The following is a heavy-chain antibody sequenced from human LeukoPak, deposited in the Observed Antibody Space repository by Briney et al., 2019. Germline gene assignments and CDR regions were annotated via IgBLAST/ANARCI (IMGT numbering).Heavy chain of an antibody. V-gene: IGHV3-21*01. D-gene: IGHD2-2*01. CDR1: RFTFSNYA. CDR3: ARALGRGEDIVVVPAATISYYFDY. J-gene: IGHJ4*02. CDR2: ISSSSSYI. Sequence: GGSLRLSCAASRFTFSNYAMHWVRQAPGKGLEWVSSISSSSSYIYYADSVKGRFTISRDNAKNSLYLQMNSLRAEDTAVYYCARALGRGEDIVVVPAATISYYFDYWGQGTLVTVSS.